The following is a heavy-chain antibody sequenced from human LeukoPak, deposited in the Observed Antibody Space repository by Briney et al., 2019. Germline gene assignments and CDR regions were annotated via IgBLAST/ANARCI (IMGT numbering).Heavy chain of an antibody. CDR3: TRDSGSGSYIR. CDR1: GFTFSSYA. J-gene: IGHJ4*02. CDR2: ISYDGSNK. D-gene: IGHD3-10*01. Sequence: GGSLRLSCAASGFTFSSYAMHWVRQAPGKGLEWVTIISYDGSNKYYADSVKGRFTISRDNAKNSLYLQRDSLRAEDTAMYFCTRDSGSGSYIRRGQGTLVTVSS. V-gene: IGHV3-30-3*01.